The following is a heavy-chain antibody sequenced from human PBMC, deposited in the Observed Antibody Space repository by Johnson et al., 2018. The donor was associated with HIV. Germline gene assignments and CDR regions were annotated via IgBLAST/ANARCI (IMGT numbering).Heavy chain of an antibody. CDR2: IYSGGNT. CDR1: GFNISNNY. J-gene: IGHJ3*02. CDR3: TSDSGEWELLGDGDAFDI. V-gene: IGHV3-53*01. Sequence: VQLVESGGGLVQPGGSLGLSCAASGFNISNNYMSWVRQTPGKGLEWVSTIYSGGNTYYADSVTDRFPITRDNATNSLSLQMNSLKTEDTAVYYCTSDSGEWELLGDGDAFDIWGQGTMGTVSS. D-gene: IGHD1-26*01.